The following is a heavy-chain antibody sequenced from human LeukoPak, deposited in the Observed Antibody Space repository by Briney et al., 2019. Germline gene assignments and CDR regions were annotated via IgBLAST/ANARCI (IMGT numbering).Heavy chain of an antibody. CDR3: AKPYDPGSGSYDY. CDR1: GFTFSSYD. D-gene: IGHD3-10*01. V-gene: IGHV3-23*01. Sequence: GGSLRLSCAASGFTFSSYDMSWVRRAPGKGLEWVSVINARDTVTFYADSAKGRFTISRDNSKNTLYLQMNALRAEDTAVYYCAKPYDPGSGSYDYWGQGTLVTVSS. CDR2: INARDTVT. J-gene: IGHJ4*02.